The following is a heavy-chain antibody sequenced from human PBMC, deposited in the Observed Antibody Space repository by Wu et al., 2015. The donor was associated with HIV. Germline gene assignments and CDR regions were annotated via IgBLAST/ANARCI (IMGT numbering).Heavy chain of an antibody. CDR3: ARDYYDVLTTYSHYFFDL. V-gene: IGHV1-2*02. Sequence: QVQLVQSGAEVKKFGASVKVSCKASGYTFTGYYVHWFRQAPGQGLEWMGWTNPNSGGTNYAQKFQDRVTLTRDMSITTAYMGMSGLRSDDTAVYYCARDYYDVLTTYSHYFFDLWGQGTLVTVSS. CDR1: GYTFTGYY. D-gene: IGHD3-9*01. J-gene: IGHJ4*02. CDR2: TNPNSGGT.